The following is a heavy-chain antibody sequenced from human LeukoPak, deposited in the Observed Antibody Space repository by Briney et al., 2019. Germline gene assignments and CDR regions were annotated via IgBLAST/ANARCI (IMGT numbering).Heavy chain of an antibody. J-gene: IGHJ6*02. V-gene: IGHV1-69*01. Sequence: SVNVSCKASGGTFSSYAISWVRQAPGQGLEWMGGIIPIFGTANYAQKFQGRVTITADESTSTAYMELSSLRSVDTAVYYCAGEGRDPESDYYYGMDVWGQGTTVTVSS. D-gene: IGHD1-14*01. CDR2: IIPIFGTA. CDR3: AGEGRDPESDYYYGMDV. CDR1: GGTFSSYA.